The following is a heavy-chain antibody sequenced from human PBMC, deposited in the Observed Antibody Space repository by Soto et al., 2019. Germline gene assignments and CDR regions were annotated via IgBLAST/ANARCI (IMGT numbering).Heavy chain of an antibody. Sequence: QLQLQESGPGLVKPSETLSLTCTVSGGSISSSSYYWGWIRQPPGKGLEWIGSIYYSGSTYYNPSLKSRVTISVDTSKNQFSLKLSSVTAADTAVYYCARRILSSSWYAHISAFDYWGQGTLVTVSS. CDR2: IYYSGST. CDR1: GGSISSSSYY. CDR3: ARRILSSSWYAHISAFDY. V-gene: IGHV4-39*01. J-gene: IGHJ4*02. D-gene: IGHD6-13*01.